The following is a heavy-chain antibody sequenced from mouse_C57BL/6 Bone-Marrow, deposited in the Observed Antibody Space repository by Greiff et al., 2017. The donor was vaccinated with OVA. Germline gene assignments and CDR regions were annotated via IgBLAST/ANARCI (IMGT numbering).Heavy chain of an antibody. CDR1: EYEFPSHD. CDR3: ARRAYYGYWYFDV. Sequence: EVHRVESGGGLVQPGESLKLSCESNEYEFPSHDMSWVRKTPEKRLELVAAINSDGGSTYYPDTMERRFIISRDNTKKTLYLQMSSLRSEDTALYYCARRAYYGYWYFDVWGTGTTVTVSS. J-gene: IGHJ1*03. D-gene: IGHD2-10*01. V-gene: IGHV5-2*01. CDR2: INSDGGST.